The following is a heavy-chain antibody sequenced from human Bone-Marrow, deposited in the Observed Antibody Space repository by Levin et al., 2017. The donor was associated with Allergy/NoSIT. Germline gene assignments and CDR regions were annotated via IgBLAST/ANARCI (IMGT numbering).Heavy chain of an antibody. V-gene: IGHV3-48*02. Sequence: GESLKISCAASGFTFSSYSVNWVRQAPGKGLEWLSYISSSGTTIYYADSVRGRFTISRDSAKNSLYLQMNSLRDEDTAVYYCAREGRGGWYFDYWGRGTLVTVSS. CDR3: AREGRGGWYFDY. CDR2: ISSSGTTI. J-gene: IGHJ4*02. D-gene: IGHD6-19*01. CDR1: GFTFSSYS.